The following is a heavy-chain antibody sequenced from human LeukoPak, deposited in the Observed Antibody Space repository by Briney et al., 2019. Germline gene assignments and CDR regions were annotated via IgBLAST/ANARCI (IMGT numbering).Heavy chain of an antibody. V-gene: IGHV4-4*02. D-gene: IGHD3-22*01. CDR1: GASINSSNW. Sequence: PSETLSLTCAVSGASINSSNWWSWVRQPPGKGLEWIGSIYYSGSTYYNPSLKSRVTISVDTSKNQFSLKLSSVTAADTAVYYCARRRKYYYDSSGFFDYWGQGTLVTVSS. J-gene: IGHJ4*02. CDR3: ARRRKYYYDSSGFFDY. CDR2: IYYSGST.